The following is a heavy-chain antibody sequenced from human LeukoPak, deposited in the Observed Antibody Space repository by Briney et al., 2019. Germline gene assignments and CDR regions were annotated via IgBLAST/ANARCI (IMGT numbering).Heavy chain of an antibody. CDR2: ISSSSSYI. CDR3: AKAVDTAMVSITY. Sequence: GGSLRLSCAASGFTFSSYSMNWVRQAPGEGLEWVSSISSSSSYINYADSVRGRFTISRDNAKNSLFLQMDSLRAEDTAVYYCAKAVDTAMVSITYWGQGTLVTVSS. CDR1: GFTFSSYS. V-gene: IGHV3-21*04. J-gene: IGHJ4*02. D-gene: IGHD5-18*01.